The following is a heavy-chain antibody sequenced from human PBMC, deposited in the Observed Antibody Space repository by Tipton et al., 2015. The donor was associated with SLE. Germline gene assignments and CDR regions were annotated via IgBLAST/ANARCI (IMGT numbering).Heavy chain of an antibody. CDR2: IYTSGST. V-gene: IGHV4-4*07. CDR3: ASIKAEYYGSGSYYVD. D-gene: IGHD3-10*01. CDR1: GGSLSSYY. Sequence: TLSLTCTVSGGSLSSYYWSWIRQPAGKGLEWIGRIYTSGSTNYNPSLKSRVTMSVDTSKNQFSLKLSSVNAADTAVYYCASIKAEYYGSGSYYVDWGQGTLVTVSS. J-gene: IGHJ4*02.